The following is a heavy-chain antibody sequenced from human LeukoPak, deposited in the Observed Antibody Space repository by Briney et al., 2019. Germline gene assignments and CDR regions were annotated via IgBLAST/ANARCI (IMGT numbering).Heavy chain of an antibody. CDR3: ASAGTRISFDY. CDR2: INDGGDST. D-gene: IGHD6-13*01. V-gene: IGHV3-23*01. CDR1: GFTFSSYA. Sequence: PGGSLRLSCAASGFTFSSYAMSWVPQAPGKGLEWVSGINDGGDSTYYTDSVKGRFTISRDNSKNTLYLQMNSLRAEDTAVYYCASAGTRISFDYWGQGTLVTVS. J-gene: IGHJ4*02.